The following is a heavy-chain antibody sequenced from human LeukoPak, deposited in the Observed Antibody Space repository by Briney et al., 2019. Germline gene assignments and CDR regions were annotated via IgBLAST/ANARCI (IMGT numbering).Heavy chain of an antibody. J-gene: IGHJ6*03. CDR2: IYSGGST. Sequence: VGSLRLSCSASGFTVSSNYMSWVRQAPGKGLEWVSVIYSGGSTYYADSVKGRFTISRDNSKNTLYLQMNSLRAEDTAVYYCARALYYYYYMDVWGKGTTVTVSS. V-gene: IGHV3-53*01. CDR3: ARALYYYYYMDV. CDR1: GFTVSSNY.